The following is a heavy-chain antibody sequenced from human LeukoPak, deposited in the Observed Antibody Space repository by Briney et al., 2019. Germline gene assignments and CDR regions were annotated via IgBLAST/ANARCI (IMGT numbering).Heavy chain of an antibody. J-gene: IGHJ4*02. CDR1: GFTFSSYE. CDR3: ARDMDLRQWERLSPVFDY. CDR2: ISSSGSTR. D-gene: IGHD1-26*01. V-gene: IGHV3-48*03. Sequence: HPGGSLRLSCAASGFTFSSYETDWVRQAPGKGLEWVSYISSSGSTRYYADSEKGRFTISRDNAKNSLYLQMNSLRAEDTAVYYCARDMDLRQWERLSPVFDYWGQGTLVTVSS.